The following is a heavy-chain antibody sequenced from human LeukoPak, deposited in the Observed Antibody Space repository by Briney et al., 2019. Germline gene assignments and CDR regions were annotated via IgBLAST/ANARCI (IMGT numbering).Heavy chain of an antibody. CDR2: INPNSGGT. D-gene: IGHD6-6*01. CDR1: GYTFTGYY. CDR3: ARGESIAARRLTY. Sequence: ASVKVSCKASGYTFTGYYKHWVRQAPGQGLEWMGWINPNSGGTNYAQKFQGRVTMTRDTSISTAYMELSRLRSDDTAVYYCARGESIAARRLTYWGQGTLVTVSS. V-gene: IGHV1-2*02. J-gene: IGHJ4*02.